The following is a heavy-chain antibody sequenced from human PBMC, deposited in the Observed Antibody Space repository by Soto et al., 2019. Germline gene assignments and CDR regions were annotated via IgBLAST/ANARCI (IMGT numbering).Heavy chain of an antibody. J-gene: IGHJ6*02. CDR2: IKDEGSEK. V-gene: IGHV3-7*05. CDR3: ARDWGTPGRGSAVGYYYHYGMDV. D-gene: IGHD6-19*01. Sequence: EVQLVESGGGLVQPGGSLRLSCLASEFTFNTYWMNWVRQAPGRGLEGVAKIKDEGSEKNYGDSVKGRFTIFRDNAKNSLYLQMNSLRGEDTAVYFCARDWGTPGRGSAVGYYYHYGMDVWGQGTTVTVSS. CDR1: EFTFNTYW.